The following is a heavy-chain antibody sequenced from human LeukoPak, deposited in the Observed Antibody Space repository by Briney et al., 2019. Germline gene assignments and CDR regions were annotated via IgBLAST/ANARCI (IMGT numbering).Heavy chain of an antibody. CDR3: ATVISYYGSGGPFDP. D-gene: IGHD3-10*01. J-gene: IGHJ5*02. CDR1: GYTLTELS. V-gene: IGHV1-24*01. CDR2: FDPEDGEA. Sequence: ASVNVSCKVSGYTLTELSMHSVRQAPGKGLEGVGGFDPEDGEAIYAQKFQGRVTMTEDTSTDTAYLELSSLRSEDTAVYYCATVISYYGSGGPFDPWGQGTLVTVSS.